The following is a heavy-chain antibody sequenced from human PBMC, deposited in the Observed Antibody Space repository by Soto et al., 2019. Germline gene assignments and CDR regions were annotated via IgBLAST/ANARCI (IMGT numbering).Heavy chain of an antibody. D-gene: IGHD5-18*01. CDR1: GFTFSGYW. CDR3: ASLGYSYGPDVDY. J-gene: IGHJ4*02. V-gene: IGHV3-74*01. Sequence: GGSLRLSCAASGFTFSGYWMHWVRQAPGKGLVWVSRINSDGSSTSYADSVKGRFTISRDNAKNTLYLQMNSLRAEDTAVYYCASLGYSYGPDVDYWGQGTLVTVSS. CDR2: INSDGSST.